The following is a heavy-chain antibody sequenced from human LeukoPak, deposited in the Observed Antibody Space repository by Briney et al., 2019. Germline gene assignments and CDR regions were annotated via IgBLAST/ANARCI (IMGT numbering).Heavy chain of an antibody. J-gene: IGHJ4*02. Sequence: ASVKVSCKASGYTFTSYGISWVRQAPGQGLEWMGWISAYNGNTNYAQKFQGRVTMTTDTSTSTAYMELRSLRSDDTAVYYCAREGDQWLGLAGVDYWGQGTLVTVSS. CDR2: ISAYNGNT. D-gene: IGHD6-19*01. V-gene: IGHV1-18*01. CDR3: AREGDQWLGLAGVDY. CDR1: GYTFTSYG.